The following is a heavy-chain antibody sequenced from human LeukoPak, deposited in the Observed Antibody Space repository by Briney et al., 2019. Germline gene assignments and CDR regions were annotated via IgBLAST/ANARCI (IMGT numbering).Heavy chain of an antibody. D-gene: IGHD6-13*01. CDR1: GFTFSSYA. CDR3: AREPGIAAAGAFDY. J-gene: IGHJ4*02. CDR2: ISYGGSNK. V-gene: IGHV3-30-3*01. Sequence: GRSLRLSCAASGFTFSSYAMHWVRQAPGKGLEWVAVISYGGSNKYYADSVKGRFTISRDNSKNTLYLQMNSLRAEDTAVYYCAREPGIAAAGAFDYWGQGTLVTVSS.